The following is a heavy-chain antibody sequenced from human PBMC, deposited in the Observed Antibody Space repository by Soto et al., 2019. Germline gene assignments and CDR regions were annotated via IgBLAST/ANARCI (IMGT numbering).Heavy chain of an antibody. CDR2: IYYSGST. J-gene: IGHJ3*02. CDR1: GGSISSGGYY. D-gene: IGHD4-17*01. Sequence: QVQLQESGPGLVKPSQTLSLTCTVSGGSISSGGYYWSWIRQHPGKGLEWIGYIYYSGSTYYNPCLKSRVTISVDTSKNQFSLKLSSVTAADTAVYYCARYASQMTSNPDAFDIWGQGTMVTVSS. V-gene: IGHV4-31*03. CDR3: ARYASQMTSNPDAFDI.